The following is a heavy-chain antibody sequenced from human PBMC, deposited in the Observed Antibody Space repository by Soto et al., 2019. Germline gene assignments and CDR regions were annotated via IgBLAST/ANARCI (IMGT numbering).Heavy chain of an antibody. J-gene: IGHJ6*02. D-gene: IGHD3-22*01. Sequence: GGSLRLSCAASGFTFSSYAMSWVRQAPGKGLEWVSAISGSGGSTYYADSVKGRFTISRDNSKNTLYLQMNSLRAEDTAVYYCAKDQVYYYDSSGYYYAPYYYYYGMDVWGQGTTVTVSS. CDR3: AKDQVYYYDSSGYYYAPYYYYYGMDV. CDR2: ISGSGGST. CDR1: GFTFSSYA. V-gene: IGHV3-23*01.